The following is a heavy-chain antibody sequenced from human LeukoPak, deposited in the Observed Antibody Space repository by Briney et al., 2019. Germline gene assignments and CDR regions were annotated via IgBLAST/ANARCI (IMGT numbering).Heavy chain of an antibody. D-gene: IGHD5-18*01. J-gene: IGHJ4*02. CDR2: TYYRSKWYS. Sequence: SQTLSLTCAISGDSVSNNAAAWNWIRQSPSRGLEWLGRTYYRSKWYSDYVESVKSRITITSDTSRNQFSLQLNSVTPEDTAVYYCARGRQLWLSYWGQGTLVTVSS. V-gene: IGHV6-1*01. CDR3: ARGRQLWLSY. CDR1: GDSVSNNAAA.